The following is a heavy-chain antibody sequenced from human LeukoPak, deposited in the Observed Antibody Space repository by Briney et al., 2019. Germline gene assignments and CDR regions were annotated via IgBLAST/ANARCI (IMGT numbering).Heavy chain of an antibody. CDR3: AKGPLYGSGTDY. CDR1: GFTFGSIA. Sequence: GGSLRLSCAASGFTFGSIAMTWVRQAPGKGLEWVSTVRSNGDTTYYADSVKGRFTISRDNSKNTLYLQMNSLRAEDTAVYYCAKGPLYGSGTDYWGQGTLVTVSS. J-gene: IGHJ4*02. CDR2: VRSNGDTT. V-gene: IGHV3-23*01. D-gene: IGHD3-10*01.